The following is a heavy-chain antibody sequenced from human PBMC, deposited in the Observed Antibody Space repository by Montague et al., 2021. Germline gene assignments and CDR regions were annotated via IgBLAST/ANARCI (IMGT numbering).Heavy chain of an antibody. D-gene: IGHD2-8*01. CDR3: AKIGFSKYGSVDC. V-gene: IGHV3-74*01. Sequence: SLSLSWAASGFTFNSYWMYWVRQAPGKGLVWVSHIHHDGRITTYADSVKGRFTISRDNAKNTLYLQMNSLRAEDTAVSYCAKIGFSKYGSVDCWGQGTLVTVSS. CDR2: IHHDGRIT. J-gene: IGHJ4*02. CDR1: GFTFNSYW.